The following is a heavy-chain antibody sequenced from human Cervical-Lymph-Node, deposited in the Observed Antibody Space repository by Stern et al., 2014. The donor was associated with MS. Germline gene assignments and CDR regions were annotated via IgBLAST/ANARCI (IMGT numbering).Heavy chain of an antibody. CDR3: ARDRTYVLDRGDIVHDRYSDL. D-gene: IGHD3-16*01. CDR2: IHTSGST. Sequence: QMQLVQSGPGLVKPSETLSLTCTVSGASISSNYWSWIRQPPGKGLEWIGYIHTSGSTNSNPSLKSRVTLSVDTSKNQISLRLTSVTPADTAVYYCARDRTYVLDRGDIVHDRYSDLWGRGTPVTVSS. CDR1: GASISSNY. J-gene: IGHJ2*01. V-gene: IGHV4-59*01.